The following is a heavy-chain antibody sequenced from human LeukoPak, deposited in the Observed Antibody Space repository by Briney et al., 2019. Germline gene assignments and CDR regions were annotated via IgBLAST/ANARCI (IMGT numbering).Heavy chain of an antibody. Sequence: SETLSLTCTVSGVSISSYYWSWIPQPPRRGLEWIGYIYYSGSTNYNPSLKSRVTISVDTSKNQFSLKLSSVTAADTAVYYCARRGIRGAFDIWGQGTMVTVSS. CDR1: GVSISSYY. CDR3: ARRGIRGAFDI. CDR2: IYYSGST. D-gene: IGHD3-16*01. J-gene: IGHJ3*02. V-gene: IGHV4-59*01.